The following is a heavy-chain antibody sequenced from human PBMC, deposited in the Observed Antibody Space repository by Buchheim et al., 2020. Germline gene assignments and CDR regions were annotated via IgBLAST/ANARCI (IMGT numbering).Heavy chain of an antibody. V-gene: IGHV1-3*01. CDR2: VNAGNGNT. Sequence: QVQLMQSGAEVKKPGASVKLSCKASGYTFTTYAIHWVRQAPGQNVEWMGWVNAGNGNTKYSQKFQGRLTITRDTSAATAYMELRSLRSEDTAVYYCARDQVDSSGYSHQYYYYMDVWGRGTT. CDR1: GYTFTTYA. J-gene: IGHJ6*03. D-gene: IGHD3-22*01. CDR3: ARDQVDSSGYSHQYYYYMDV.